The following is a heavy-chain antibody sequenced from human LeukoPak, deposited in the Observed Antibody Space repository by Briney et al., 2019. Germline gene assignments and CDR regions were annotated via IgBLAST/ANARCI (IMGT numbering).Heavy chain of an antibody. V-gene: IGHV1-2*02. CDR3: ARDLRSGWYGSTVDY. CDR2: INPNSGGT. J-gene: IGHJ4*02. D-gene: IGHD6-19*01. Sequence: ASVKVSCKASGYTFTGYYMHWVRQAPGRGLGWMGWINPNSGGTNYAQKFQGRVTMTRDTSISTAYMELSRLRSDDTAVYYCARDLRSGWYGSTVDYWGQGTLVTVSS. CDR1: GYTFTGYY.